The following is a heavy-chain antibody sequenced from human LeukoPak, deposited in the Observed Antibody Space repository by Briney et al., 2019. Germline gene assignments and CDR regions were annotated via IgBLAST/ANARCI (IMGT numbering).Heavy chain of an antibody. CDR1: GGSFSGYY. V-gene: IGHV4-34*01. Sequence: SETLSLTCAVYGGSFSGYYWSWIRQPPGKGLEWIGEINHSGSTNYNPSLKSRVTISVDTSKNQFSLKLSSLTAADTAVYYCARRYSPHRAFDNWGQGTLITVSS. J-gene: IGHJ4*02. D-gene: IGHD5-12*01. CDR2: INHSGST. CDR3: ARRYSPHRAFDN.